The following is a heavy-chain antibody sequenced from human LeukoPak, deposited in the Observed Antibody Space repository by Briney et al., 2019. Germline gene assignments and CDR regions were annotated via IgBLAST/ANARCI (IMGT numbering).Heavy chain of an antibody. V-gene: IGHV4-4*02. CDR3: TRESGAFSPFGF. J-gene: IGHJ4*02. Sequence: PSETLSLTCAVSGGSIITTNWWSWVRQPPGKGLGWIGEVHLNGATHYNPSLGSRVSMSIDKSKNHMSLKLTSVTAADTAIYYCTRESGAFSPFGFWGQGTLVTVSS. CDR2: VHLNGAT. CDR1: GGSIITTNW. D-gene: IGHD1-26*01.